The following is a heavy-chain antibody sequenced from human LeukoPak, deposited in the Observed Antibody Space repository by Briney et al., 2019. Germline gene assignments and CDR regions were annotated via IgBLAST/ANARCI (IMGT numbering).Heavy chain of an antibody. CDR3: ARLSGYGDYPLFDY. Sequence: PSETLSLTCTVSGGSISSSSYYWGWIRQPPGKGLEWIGSIYYSGSTYYNPSLKSRVTISVDTSKNQFSLKLSSVTAADTAVYYCARLSGYGDYPLFDYWGQGTLVTVSS. CDR2: IYYSGST. CDR1: GGSISSSSYY. V-gene: IGHV4-39*07. D-gene: IGHD4-17*01. J-gene: IGHJ4*02.